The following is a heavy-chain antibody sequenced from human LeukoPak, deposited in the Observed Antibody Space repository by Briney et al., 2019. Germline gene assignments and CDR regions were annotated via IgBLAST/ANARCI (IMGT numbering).Heavy chain of an antibody. Sequence: GGSLRLSCAASGFTFSDYYMSWIRQAPGKGLEWVSYISSSGSTIYYADSVKGRFTISRDNAKNSLYLQMNSLRAEDTAVYYCAKGGSYFHYYYYMDVWGKGTTVTVSS. D-gene: IGHD1-26*01. CDR1: GFTFSDYY. V-gene: IGHV3-11*01. CDR2: ISSSGSTI. J-gene: IGHJ6*03. CDR3: AKGGSYFHYYYYMDV.